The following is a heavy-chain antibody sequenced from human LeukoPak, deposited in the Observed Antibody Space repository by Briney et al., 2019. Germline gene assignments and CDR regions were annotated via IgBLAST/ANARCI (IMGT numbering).Heavy chain of an antibody. CDR1: GGSISSYY. Sequence: PSETLSLTCTVSGGSISSYYWSWIRQPPGKGLEWIGYIFYSGSTNYNPSLRSRVTISVDTSKNQFSLKLSSVTAADTAVYYCASWVAGDNWFDPWGQGTLVTVSS. J-gene: IGHJ5*02. D-gene: IGHD3-16*01. V-gene: IGHV4-59*01. CDR3: ASWVAGDNWFDP. CDR2: IFYSGST.